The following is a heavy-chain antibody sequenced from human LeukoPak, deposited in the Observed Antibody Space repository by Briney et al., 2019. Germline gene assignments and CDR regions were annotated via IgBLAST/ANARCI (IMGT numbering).Heavy chain of an antibody. J-gene: IGHJ4*02. Sequence: GGSLRLSCAASGFTFSDYYMSWIRQAPGKGLEWVSYISNGGGATNYGDSVRGRFTISRDNSKNSLYLEMNSLRAEDTAIYFCARESYYGSGTYFNFDSWGQGILVTVSS. CDR3: ARESYYGSGTYFNFDS. CDR2: ISNGGGAT. V-gene: IGHV3-11*01. D-gene: IGHD3-10*01. CDR1: GFTFSDYY.